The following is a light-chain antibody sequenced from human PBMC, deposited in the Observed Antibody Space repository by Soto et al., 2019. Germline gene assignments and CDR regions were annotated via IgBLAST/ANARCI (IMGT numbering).Light chain of an antibody. V-gene: IGKV3-11*01. CDR3: QQRYNWPIT. CDR1: QSVSGY. CDR2: ADS. Sequence: EIVMTQSPATLPMSPGETATLSCRASQSVSGYIGWYQQKPGQAPRLLIYADSNRATGIPARFSGSGSGTDFTLTISSLEPEDFSVYYCQQRYNWPITFGQGTRLEIK. J-gene: IGKJ5*01.